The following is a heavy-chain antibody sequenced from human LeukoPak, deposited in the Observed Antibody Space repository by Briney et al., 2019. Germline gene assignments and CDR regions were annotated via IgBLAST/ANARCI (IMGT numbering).Heavy chain of an antibody. D-gene: IGHD3-3*01. V-gene: IGHV3-7*01. CDR3: ASGFLDDFWSGHF. J-gene: IGHJ4*02. Sequence: GGSLRLSCAASGFTFRTYWMSWVRQAPGKGLEWVANIKYDGSQKYYVDSVKGRFAISKDNAKNSLFLQMSSLRAEDTAMYYCASGFLDDFWSGHFWGQGTLVTVSS. CDR1: GFTFRTYW. CDR2: IKYDGSQK.